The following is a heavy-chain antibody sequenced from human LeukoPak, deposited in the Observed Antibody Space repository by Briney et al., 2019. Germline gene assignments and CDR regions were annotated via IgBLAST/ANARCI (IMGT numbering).Heavy chain of an antibody. CDR1: GGSFSGYY. D-gene: IGHD3-16*02. J-gene: IGHJ4*02. CDR2: INHSGST. CDR3: ARHWTYYDYVWGSYRPYYFDY. V-gene: IGHV4-34*01. Sequence: SETLSLTCAVYGGSFSGYYWRWIRQPPGKGLEWIGEINHSGSTNYNPSLKSRVTISVDTSKNQFSLKLSSVTAADTAVYYCARHWTYYDYVWGSYRPYYFDYWGQGTLVTVSS.